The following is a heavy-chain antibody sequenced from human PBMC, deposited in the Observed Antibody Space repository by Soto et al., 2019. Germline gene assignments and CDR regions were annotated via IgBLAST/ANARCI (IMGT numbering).Heavy chain of an antibody. Sequence: QVQLQESGPGLVKPSQTLSLTCTVSGGSISSGGYYWSWIRQHPGKGLERIGYIYYSGSTYYNPSLKSRVTISVDTSKNQFSLKLSSVTAADTAVYYCARSSTSANYFDYWGQGTLVTVSS. D-gene: IGHD2-2*01. CDR2: IYYSGST. J-gene: IGHJ4*02. CDR3: ARSSTSANYFDY. CDR1: GGSISSGGYY. V-gene: IGHV4-31*03.